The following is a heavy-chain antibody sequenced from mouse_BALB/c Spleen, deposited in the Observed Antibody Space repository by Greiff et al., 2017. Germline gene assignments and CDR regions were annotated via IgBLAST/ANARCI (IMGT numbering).Heavy chain of an antibody. J-gene: IGHJ2*01. D-gene: IGHD2-2*01. V-gene: IGHV1-54*01. CDR1: GYAFTNYL. CDR2: INPGSGGT. CDR3: ARSSVYYGYDYFDY. Sequence: QVQLQQSGAELVRPGTSVKVSCTASGYAFTNYLIEWVKQRPGQGLEWIGVINPGSGGTNYNEKFKGKATLTADKSSSTAYMQLSSLTSDDSAVYFCARSSVYYGYDYFDYWGQGTTLTVSS.